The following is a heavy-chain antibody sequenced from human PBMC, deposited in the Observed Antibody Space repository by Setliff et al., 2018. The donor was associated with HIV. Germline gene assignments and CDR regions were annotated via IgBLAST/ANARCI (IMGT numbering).Heavy chain of an antibody. Sequence: GGSLRLSCAASGFIFNNHGMHWVRQAPGKGLEWVTFIGFDGSDKYYVDSVKGRFTISRANAKNTVYLQMNSLRGEDTAVYYCARGDVGYSYGPNDYWCQGTPVTVS. CDR3: ARGDVGYSYGPNDY. D-gene: IGHD5-18*01. V-gene: IGHV3-30*02. J-gene: IGHJ4*02. CDR2: IGFDGSDK. CDR1: GFIFNNHG.